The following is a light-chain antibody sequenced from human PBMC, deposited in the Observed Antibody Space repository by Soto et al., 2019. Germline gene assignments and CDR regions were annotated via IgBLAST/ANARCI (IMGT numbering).Light chain of an antibody. CDR3: GSWDSRLSAYV. V-gene: IGLV1-44*01. CDR2: GNT. CDR1: TSNIGRST. J-gene: IGLJ1*01. Sequence: QSVLTQPPSASGTPGQRVTISCSGNTSNIGRSTVSWYQQFPGAAPKLLIYGNTQRPLGVPVRFSGSKSGTSATLGITGFQTGDEADYYCGSWDSRLSAYVFGTGTKVTV.